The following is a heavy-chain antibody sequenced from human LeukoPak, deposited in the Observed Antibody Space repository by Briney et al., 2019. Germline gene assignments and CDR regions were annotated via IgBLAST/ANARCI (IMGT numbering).Heavy chain of an antibody. CDR1: GYSFTSYW. CDR2: IYTGDSDT. V-gene: IGHV5-51*01. CDR3: ARRCTTPLVHPSAFDI. D-gene: IGHD2-2*01. J-gene: IGHJ3*02. Sequence: GESLKISCKGSGYSFTSYWIGWGRQMPGKGLELMWIIYTGDSDTRYSPSFQGQSTISADKSISTAYLQWSSLKASDTAMYYCARRCTTPLVHPSAFDIWGKGTMVTVSS.